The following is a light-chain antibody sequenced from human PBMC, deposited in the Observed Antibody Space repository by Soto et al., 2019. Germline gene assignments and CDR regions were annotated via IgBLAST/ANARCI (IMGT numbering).Light chain of an antibody. J-gene: IGKJ1*01. V-gene: IGKV3-15*01. CDR1: QSVSSN. CDR2: GAS. CDR3: QQYNNWPPSRT. Sequence: EIVMTQSPATPSVSPGERATLSCRASQSVSSNLAWYQQKPGQAPRLLMYGASTRATGIPARFSGSGSGTEFTLTISSLQSEDFAVYYCQQYNNWPPSRTFGQGTKVEIK.